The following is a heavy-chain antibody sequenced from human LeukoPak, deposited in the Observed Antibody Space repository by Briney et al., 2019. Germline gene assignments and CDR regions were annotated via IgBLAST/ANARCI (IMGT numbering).Heavy chain of an antibody. J-gene: IGHJ4*02. D-gene: IGHD4-23*01. CDR3: ASRPRWLAAAFDY. V-gene: IGHV4-59*01. CDR2: IYYSGST. Sequence: SETLSLTCTVSGGSISSYYWSWIRQPPGKGLEWIGYIYYSGSTNYNPSLKSRVTISVDTSKNQFSLKLSSVTAADTAVYYCASRPRWLAAAFDYWGQGTLVTVSS. CDR1: GGSISSYY.